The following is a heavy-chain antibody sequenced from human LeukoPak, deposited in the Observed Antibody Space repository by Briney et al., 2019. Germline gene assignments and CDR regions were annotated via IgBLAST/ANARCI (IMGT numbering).Heavy chain of an antibody. D-gene: IGHD1-26*01. J-gene: IGHJ6*03. Sequence: GGSLRLSCAASGFDFSSQWMSWVRQAPGKGLEWVAIVNQGATQKYYVDSVKGRFTISRDNAKSSLYLQMNSLRDEDTAVYYCARDPYSGNYGDYYYYYMDVWGKGTTVTISS. CDR3: ARDPYSGNYGDYYYYYMDV. CDR1: GFDFSSQW. CDR2: VNQGATQK. V-gene: IGHV3-7*01.